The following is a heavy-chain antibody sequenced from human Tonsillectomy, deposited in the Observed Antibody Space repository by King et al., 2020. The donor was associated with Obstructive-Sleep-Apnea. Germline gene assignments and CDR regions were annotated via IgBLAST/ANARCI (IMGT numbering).Heavy chain of an antibody. CDR2: IWYDGNEK. CDR1: GFIFSDYA. D-gene: IGHD3-10*01. Sequence: VQLVESGGGVVQPGRSLRISCAASGFIFSDYAMHWVRQAPGKGLEWGSVIWYDGNEKYYADSVKDRFTISRDNSKNTLYLQMHNVRAEDTALYYCEKSRRGVAYNEFDSWGQGTLVTVSS. V-gene: IGHV3-33*06. J-gene: IGHJ4*02. CDR3: EKSRRGVAYNEFDS.